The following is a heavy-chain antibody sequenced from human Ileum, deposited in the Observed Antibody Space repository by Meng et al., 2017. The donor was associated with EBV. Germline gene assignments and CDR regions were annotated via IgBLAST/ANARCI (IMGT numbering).Heavy chain of an antibody. D-gene: IGHD1-14*01. Sequence: PRLKEPGPGLVKPSDPLSLTCTASGGSISSGSYYWAWIRQPPGEGLEWIGSVVYSGTTYYTSSLKSRVSISVDTSKNQFSLKLSSVTAADTAVYYCARHHHSPTFDYWGQGTLVTVSS. CDR1: GGSISSGSYY. CDR2: VVYSGTT. J-gene: IGHJ4*02. V-gene: IGHV4-39*01. CDR3: ARHHHSPTFDY.